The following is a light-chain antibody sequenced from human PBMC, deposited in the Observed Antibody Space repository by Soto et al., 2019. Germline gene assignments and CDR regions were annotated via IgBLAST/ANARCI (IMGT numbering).Light chain of an antibody. CDR3: QSYDNSLSGLEV. V-gene: IGLV1-40*01. CDR2: GNN. J-gene: IGLJ3*02. Sequence: QPVLTQPPSVSGAPGQRVTISCTGSSSNIGAGYDVHWYQQLPGTAPKLLIYGNNNRPSGVPDRFSGSKSGTSASLAITGLQAEDEANYYCQSYDNSLSGLEVFGGGTKLTVL. CDR1: SSNIGAGYD.